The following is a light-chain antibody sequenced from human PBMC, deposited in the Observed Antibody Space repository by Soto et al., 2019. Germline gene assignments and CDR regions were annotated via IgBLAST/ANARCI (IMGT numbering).Light chain of an antibody. J-gene: IGKJ4*01. V-gene: IGKV3-15*01. Sequence: EVVMRQSPATLSVYPGEGATLSCRASQGIGDTLAWYQHKPGQTPRLLIYDTSTRDTGVPTRVSGSRSGAEFTITINVLESADFAVYYYHPYYDSAHLFGGGTNVESK. CDR1: QGIGDT. CDR2: DTS. CDR3: HPYYDSAHL.